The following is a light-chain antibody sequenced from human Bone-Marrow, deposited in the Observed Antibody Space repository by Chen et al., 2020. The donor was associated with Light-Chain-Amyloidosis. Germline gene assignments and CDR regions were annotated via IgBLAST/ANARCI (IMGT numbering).Light chain of an antibody. J-gene: IGLJ1*01. V-gene: IGLV1-40*01. CDR1: SSNIGAYYD. CDR2: GNN. Sequence: TQQASVSGGPGKRVTISCTGSSSNIGAYYDVHWYQQLPGTAPKLLIYGNNNRPSGVPDRFAGSKSGTSASLAITGLQAEDDADYYCQAYDSSLSGYVFGTGTQVNVL. CDR3: QAYDSSLSGYV.